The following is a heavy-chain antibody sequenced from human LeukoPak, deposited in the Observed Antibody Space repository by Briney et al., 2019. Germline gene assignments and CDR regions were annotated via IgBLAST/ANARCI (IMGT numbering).Heavy chain of an antibody. CDR3: ARTGSHDIVVVPAAMRAWFDP. J-gene: IGHJ5*02. D-gene: IGHD2-2*01. V-gene: IGHV1-69*04. Sequence: SVKVSCKASGGTLSSYAISWVRQAPGQGLEWMGRIIPILGIANYAQKFQGRVTITADKSTSTAYMELSSLRSEDTAVYYCARTGSHDIVVVPAAMRAWFDPWGQGTLVTVSS. CDR2: IIPILGIA. CDR1: GGTLSSYA.